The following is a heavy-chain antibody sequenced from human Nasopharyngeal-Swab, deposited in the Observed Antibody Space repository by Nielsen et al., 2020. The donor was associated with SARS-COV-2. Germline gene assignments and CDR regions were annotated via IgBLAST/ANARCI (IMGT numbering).Heavy chain of an antibody. CDR1: GGSFTTYS. V-gene: IGHV4-34*01. D-gene: IGHD4-17*01. J-gene: IGHJ4*02. Sequence: GSLRLSCAVYGGSFTTYSWIWIRQLPGKGLEWIGEINHIGSTNYNTYNPSLNSRVTISLATSKNQFSLTLTSVTAADTAIYFCARGRYYGDYDYWGQGALVTVSS. CDR2: INHIGST. CDR3: ARGRYYGDYDY.